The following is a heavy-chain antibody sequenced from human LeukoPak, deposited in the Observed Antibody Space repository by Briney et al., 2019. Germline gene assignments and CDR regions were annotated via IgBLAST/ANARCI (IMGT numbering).Heavy chain of an antibody. CDR3: ARQLFWSGYYTGV. J-gene: IGHJ6*03. CDR2: VNDSGSI. Sequence: SETLSLTCAVYGGSFSGYYWSWIRQPPGKGLELIGEVNDSGSINYNPSLRSRVTISVDVSKTRFSLKLSSVTAADTAVYYCARQLFWSGYYTGVWANGTTVTVSS. V-gene: IGHV4-34*01. CDR1: GGSFSGYY. D-gene: IGHD3-3*01.